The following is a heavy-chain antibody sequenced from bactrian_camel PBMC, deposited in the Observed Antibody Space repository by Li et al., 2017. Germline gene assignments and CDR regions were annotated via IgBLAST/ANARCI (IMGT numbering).Heavy chain of an antibody. Sequence: HVQLVESGGGSVRTGGSLRLSCEASGYTAGRHCMAWFRQAPGKERETVASIRTGYPFTSDYHDSVKGRFTISQDNVKNAVYLQMDNLQPEDTAMYFCAMSFQLPCLGSDERAYDSWGQGTQVTVS. D-gene: IGHD4*01. J-gene: IGHJ6*01. CDR3: AMSFQLPCLGSDERAYDS. V-gene: IGHV3S1*01. CDR1: GYTAGRHC. CDR2: IRTGYPFTS.